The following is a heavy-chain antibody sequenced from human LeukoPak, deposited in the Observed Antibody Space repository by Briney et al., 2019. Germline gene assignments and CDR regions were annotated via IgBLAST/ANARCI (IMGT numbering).Heavy chain of an antibody. V-gene: IGHV4-59*01. D-gene: IGHD6-19*01. CDR1: GGSISSYY. Sequence: SETLSLTCTVSGGSISSYYWRWIRQPPGKGLEWIAYIYYSGSTNYNPSLKSRVTISVDTSKNQFSLKLSSVTAVDTAVYYCARLAVAEDCYYYGMDVWGQGTTVTVSS. CDR2: IYYSGST. J-gene: IGHJ6*02. CDR3: ARLAVAEDCYYYGMDV.